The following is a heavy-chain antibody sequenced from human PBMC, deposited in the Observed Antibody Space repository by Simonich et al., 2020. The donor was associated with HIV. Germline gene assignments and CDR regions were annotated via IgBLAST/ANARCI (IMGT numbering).Heavy chain of an antibody. CDR1: GFTFTNDW. CDR3: TSEVVAATEYFQH. V-gene: IGHV3-15*01. J-gene: IGHJ1*01. CDR2: MRSKGDGGIV. Sequence: EVQLVESGGGLVKPGGSLRLSCEASGFTFTNDWMNWVRQAPGKGLGWVGRMRSKGDGGIVDYASPVKGRITISRDDSKTTAYLQMNSLKTEDTAVYYCTSEVVAATEYFQHWGQGTLVTVSS. D-gene: IGHD2-15*01.